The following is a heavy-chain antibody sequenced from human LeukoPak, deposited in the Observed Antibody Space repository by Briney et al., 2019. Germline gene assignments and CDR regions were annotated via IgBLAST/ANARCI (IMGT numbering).Heavy chain of an antibody. Sequence: PSQTLSLTCTVSGGSISSVDYYWSWIRQPPGKGLEWIGYIYYSGSTYYDPSLKSRVMISVDASKNQFSLKLGSVTAADTAVYYCARLGIDYDILTGYIPDAFDIWGQGTMVTVSS. CDR2: IYYSGST. V-gene: IGHV4-30-4*01. CDR1: GGSISSVDYY. J-gene: IGHJ3*02. D-gene: IGHD3-9*01. CDR3: ARLGIDYDILTGYIPDAFDI.